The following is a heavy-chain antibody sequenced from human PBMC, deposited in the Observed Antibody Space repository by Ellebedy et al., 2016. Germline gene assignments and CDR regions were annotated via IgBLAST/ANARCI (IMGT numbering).Heavy chain of an antibody. CDR1: GYTFTSYG. J-gene: IGHJ4*02. V-gene: IGHV1-18*01. CDR2: ISAYNGNT. CDR3: ARGEDSGYVGYFDY. Sequence: ASVKVSCXASGYTFTSYGISWVRQAPGQGLEWMGWISAYNGNTNYAQKFQGRVTITADESTSTAYMELSSLRSEDTAVYYCARGEDSGYVGYFDYWGQGTLVTVSS. D-gene: IGHD5-12*01.